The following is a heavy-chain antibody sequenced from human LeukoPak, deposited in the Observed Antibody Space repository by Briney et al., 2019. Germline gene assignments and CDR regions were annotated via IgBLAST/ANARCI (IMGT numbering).Heavy chain of an antibody. CDR1: GYTFTSYD. J-gene: IGHJ4*02. CDR2: MNPNSGNT. Sequence: ASVKVSCKASGYTFTSYDINWVRQATGQGLEWMGWMNPNSGNTGYAQKLQGRVTMTTDTSTSTAYMELRSLRSDDTAVYYCARDLCSGGSCYLDYWGQGTLVTVSS. V-gene: IGHV1-8*02. D-gene: IGHD2-15*01. CDR3: ARDLCSGGSCYLDY.